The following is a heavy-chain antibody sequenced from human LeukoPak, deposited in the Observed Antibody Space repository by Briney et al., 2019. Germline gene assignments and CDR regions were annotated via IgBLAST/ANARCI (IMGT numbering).Heavy chain of an antibody. Sequence: PGGSLRLSCAASGFTFSYYGMHWVRQAPGKGLEWVAFIRYDGNDKFYAESVKGRFTISRDTSRNTLYLQMNSLRAEDTAVYYCARRAGAYSHPYDYWGQGTLVTVSS. V-gene: IGHV3-30*02. D-gene: IGHD4/OR15-4a*01. CDR1: GFTFSYYG. CDR3: ARRAGAYSHPYDY. CDR2: IRYDGNDK. J-gene: IGHJ4*02.